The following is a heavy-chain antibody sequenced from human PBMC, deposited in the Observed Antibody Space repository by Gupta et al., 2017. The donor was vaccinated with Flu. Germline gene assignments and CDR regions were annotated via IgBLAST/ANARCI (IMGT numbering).Heavy chain of an antibody. CDR2: IYNNGGST. CDR3: ARTDIYYYDSSRYYYYGMDV. CDR1: CGSISTYY. D-gene: IGHD3-22*01. V-gene: IGHV4-59*01. J-gene: IGHJ6*02. Sequence: QVHLQESGPGLVRPSETLSLTCTVSCGSISTYYCSWIRQPPGTGLEWIGYIYNNGGSTNYNPSLKSRVTISADTSKNQFSLKLTSVTAADTAGYYCARTDIYYYDSSRYYYYGMDVWGQGTTVNVSS.